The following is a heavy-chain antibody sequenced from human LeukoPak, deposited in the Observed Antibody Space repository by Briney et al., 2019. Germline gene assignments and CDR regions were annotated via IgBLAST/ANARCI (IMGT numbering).Heavy chain of an antibody. CDR1: GFTFDDYT. D-gene: IGHD3-22*01. Sequence: GGPLRLSCAASGFTFDDYTMHWVRQAPGKGLEWVSLISWDGGSTYYADSVKGRFTISRDNSKNSLYLQMNSLRTEDTALYYCAKDIRPFRGYYDSSGYYMGYYGMDVWGQGTTVTVSS. J-gene: IGHJ6*02. CDR3: AKDIRPFRGYYDSSGYYMGYYGMDV. CDR2: ISWDGGST. V-gene: IGHV3-43*01.